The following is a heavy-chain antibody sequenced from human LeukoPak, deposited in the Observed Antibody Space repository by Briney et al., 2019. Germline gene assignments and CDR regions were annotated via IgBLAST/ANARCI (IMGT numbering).Heavy chain of an antibody. J-gene: IGHJ4*02. CDR2: INHGGSA. V-gene: IGHV4-34*01. CDR3: ARHNYDSSGYYSRPYYFDY. CDR1: GFTFSSYG. D-gene: IGHD3-22*01. Sequence: GSLRLSCAASGFTFSSYGMSWVRQPPGKGLEWVGEINHGGSANYNPSLKSRVTISVDTSKNQFSLKLSSVPAADTAVYYCARHNYDSSGYYSRPYYFDYWGQGTLVTVSS.